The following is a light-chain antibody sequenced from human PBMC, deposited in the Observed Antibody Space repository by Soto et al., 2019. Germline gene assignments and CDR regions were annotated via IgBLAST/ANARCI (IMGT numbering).Light chain of an antibody. V-gene: IGKV3-11*01. J-gene: IGKJ3*01. Sequence: EIVLTQSPATLSLSPGDRATLACWASQSVGTSLAWYQQKPGQPPRLLISDAYIKATGTPVRFSGIGSGTDFTLTSSSLELEDFAVYYCQQRSDWAPITFGPGTKVDVK. CDR2: DAY. CDR3: QQRSDWAPIT. CDR1: QSVGTS.